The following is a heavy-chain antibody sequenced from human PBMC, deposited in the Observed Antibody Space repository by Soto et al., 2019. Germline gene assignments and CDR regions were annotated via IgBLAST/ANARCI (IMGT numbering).Heavy chain of an antibody. CDR3: ARGLPTDKYYYYGMDV. D-gene: IGHD4-4*01. V-gene: IGHV3-48*02. Sequence: GGSLRLSCAASGFTFSSYSMNWVRQAPGKGLEWVSYISSSSSTIYYADSVKGRFTISRDNAKNSLYLQMNSLRDEDTAVYYCARGLPTDKYYYYGMDVWGQGTTVTVSS. CDR1: GFTFSSYS. J-gene: IGHJ6*02. CDR2: ISSSSSTI.